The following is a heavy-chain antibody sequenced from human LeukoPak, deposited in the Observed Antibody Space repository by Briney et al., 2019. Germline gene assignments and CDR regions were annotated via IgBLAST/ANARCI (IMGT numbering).Heavy chain of an antibody. CDR2: IYTSGST. J-gene: IGHJ6*02. Sequence: PSETLSLTCTVSGGSISSYYWSWIRQPAGKGLEWIGRIYTSGSTNYNPPLKSRVTMSVDTSKNQFSLKLSSVTAADTAVYYCARDYCSSTSCSWGYYYGMDVWGQGTTVTVSS. CDR1: GGSISSYY. V-gene: IGHV4-4*07. D-gene: IGHD2-2*01. CDR3: ARDYCSSTSCSWGYYYGMDV.